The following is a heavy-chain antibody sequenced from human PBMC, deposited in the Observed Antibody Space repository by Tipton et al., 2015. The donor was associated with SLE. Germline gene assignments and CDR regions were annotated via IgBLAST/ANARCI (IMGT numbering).Heavy chain of an antibody. V-gene: IGHV4-39*07. CDR3: ARCIQKGVSFDY. J-gene: IGHJ4*02. Sequence: TLSLTCTVSGVSISGSSYYWDWIRQPPGKGLEWIGSVYYSGSSDYNPSLKSRVTISVDTSKNQFSLNLSSLTATDTAVYYCARCIQKGVSFDYWGQGTVVTVSS. D-gene: IGHD3-16*01. CDR2: VYYSGSS. CDR1: GVSISGSSYY.